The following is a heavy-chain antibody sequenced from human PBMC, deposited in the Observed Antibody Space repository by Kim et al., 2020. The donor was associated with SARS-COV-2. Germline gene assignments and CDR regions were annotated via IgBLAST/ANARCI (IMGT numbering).Heavy chain of an antibody. V-gene: IGHV4-39*07. D-gene: IGHD3-22*01. Sequence: SETLSLTCTVSGGSISSSNYYWGWIRQPPGKGLEWIGSIYYSGSTYYNPSLKSRVTISVDTSKNQFSLKLSSVTAADTAVYYCARVGNYYDSSGYIYYFDYWGQGTLVTVSS. J-gene: IGHJ4*02. CDR2: IYYSGST. CDR1: GGSISSSNYY. CDR3: ARVGNYYDSSGYIYYFDY.